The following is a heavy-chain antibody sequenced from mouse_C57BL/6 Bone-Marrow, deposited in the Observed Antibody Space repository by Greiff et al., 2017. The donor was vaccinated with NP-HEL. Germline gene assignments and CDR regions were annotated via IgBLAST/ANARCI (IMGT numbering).Heavy chain of an antibody. CDR3: LSTMVTPFAY. V-gene: IGHV14-4*01. CDR2: IDPENGDT. Sequence: VHVKQSGAELVRPGASVKLSCTASGFNIKDDYMHWVKQRPEQGLEWIGWIDPENGDTEYASKFQGKATITADTSSNTAYLQLSSLTSEDTAVYYCLSTMVTPFAYWGQGTLVTVSA. D-gene: IGHD2-2*01. J-gene: IGHJ3*01. CDR1: GFNIKDDY.